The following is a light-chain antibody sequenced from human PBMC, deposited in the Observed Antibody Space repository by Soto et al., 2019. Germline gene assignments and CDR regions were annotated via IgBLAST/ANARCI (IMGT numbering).Light chain of an antibody. J-gene: IGKJ2*01. CDR1: QSVSRN. CDR3: QQYNNWPYT. V-gene: IGKV3-15*01. CDR2: GAS. Sequence: EIVMTQSPATLSVSPGERATLSCRASQSVSRNLGWYQQKPGQAPRPLIYGASTRTTGVPARFSGSGFGTDFTLTISSLQSEDFGVYYCQQYNNWPYTFGRGTKLEIK.